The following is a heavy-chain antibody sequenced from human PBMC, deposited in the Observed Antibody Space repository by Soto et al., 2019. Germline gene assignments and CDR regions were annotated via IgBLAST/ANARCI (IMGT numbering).Heavy chain of an antibody. CDR2: TYYRSKWYN. J-gene: IGHJ6*02. Sequence: WQTLPLTCAISGDSVSSNSAAWNWIRQSPSRGLEWLGRTYYRSKWYNDYAVSVKSRITINPDTSKNQFSLQPNSVTPEDTAVYYCAKDLGRYIWSGPPRGMDVWGQVTKVTVSS. CDR1: GDSVSSNSAA. V-gene: IGHV6-1*01. D-gene: IGHD3-3*01. CDR3: AKDLGRYIWSGPPRGMDV.